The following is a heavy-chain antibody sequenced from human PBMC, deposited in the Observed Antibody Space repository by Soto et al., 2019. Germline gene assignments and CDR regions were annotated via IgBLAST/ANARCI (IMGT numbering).Heavy chain of an antibody. J-gene: IGHJ6*02. Sequence: VGSLRLSCAASGFTFSSYGMHWVRQAPGKGLEWVAVIWYDGSNKYYADSVKGRFTISRDNSKNTLYLQMNSLRAEDTAVYYCARESLYAIGYYGNDVWGRGSTVTVSS. D-gene: IGHD2-8*01. CDR2: IWYDGSNK. CDR3: ARESLYAIGYYGNDV. V-gene: IGHV3-33*01. CDR1: GFTFSSYG.